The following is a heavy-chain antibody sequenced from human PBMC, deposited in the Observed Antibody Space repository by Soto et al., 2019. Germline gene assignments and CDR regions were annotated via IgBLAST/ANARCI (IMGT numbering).Heavy chain of an antibody. J-gene: IGHJ3*01. Sequence: QVQLVESGGGVVQPGRSLRLSCAASGFTFNNYGIHWARQAPGKGLEWVAAISNDGSDKYYADSVKGRLTISRDNSKNTVFLQMSSLRAEDTAVYYCAKDQARAASHGRDWGQGTMVTVSS. CDR1: GFTFNNYG. CDR3: AKDQARAASHGRD. CDR2: ISNDGSDK. D-gene: IGHD1-26*01. V-gene: IGHV3-30*18.